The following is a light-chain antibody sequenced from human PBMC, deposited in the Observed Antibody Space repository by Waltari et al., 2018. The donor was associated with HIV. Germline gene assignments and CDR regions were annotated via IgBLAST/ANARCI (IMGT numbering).Light chain of an antibody. CDR2: RNR. CDR3: AAWDDSLSGGV. V-gene: IGLV1-47*01. CDR1: SSNIGSNF. Sequence: QSVLTQPPSTSGTPGQSVTITCSGSSSNIGSNFVYWYQQVPGTAPKLLISRNRYRPSGVPDLFSGSKSGTSASLAISGLRAEDEADYYCAAWDDSLSGGVFGGGTKLTVL. J-gene: IGLJ2*01.